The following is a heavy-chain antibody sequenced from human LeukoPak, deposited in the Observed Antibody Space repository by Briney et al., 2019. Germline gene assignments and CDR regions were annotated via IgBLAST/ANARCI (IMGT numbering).Heavy chain of an antibody. V-gene: IGHV1-2*02. CDR1: GYTFTGYY. CDR2: IDPNSGGT. D-gene: IGHD1-26*01. Sequence: ASVKVSCKASGYTFTGYYMHWVRQAPGQELEWMGWIDPNSGGTNYAQKFQGRVTMTRDTSISTAYMELSRLRSDDTAVYYCARSPRELRYYYYYMDVWGKGTTVTISS. CDR3: ARSPRELRYYYYYMDV. J-gene: IGHJ6*03.